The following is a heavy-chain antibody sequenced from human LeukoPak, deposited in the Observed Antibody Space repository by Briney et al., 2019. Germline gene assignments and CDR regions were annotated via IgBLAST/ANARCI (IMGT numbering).Heavy chain of an antibody. CDR3: ARDGGWNHLPYYFDY. J-gene: IGHJ4*02. CDR1: GYSFTSYG. D-gene: IGHD1-1*01. V-gene: IGHV1-18*01. Sequence: ASVKVSCKASGYSFTSYGISWVRQAPGQGLEWMGWISAYNGNTNYAQKLQGRVTMITDTSPSTANMEPGSLRSDDTAVYYCARDGGWNHLPYYFDYWGQGTLVTVSS. CDR2: ISAYNGNT.